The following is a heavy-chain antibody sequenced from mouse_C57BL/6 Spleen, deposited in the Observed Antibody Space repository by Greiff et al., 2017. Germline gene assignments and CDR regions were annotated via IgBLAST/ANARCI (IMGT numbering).Heavy chain of an antibody. CDR1: GFTFSSYG. D-gene: IGHD4-1*01. J-gene: IGHJ2*01. Sequence: EVMLVESGGDLVKPGGSLKLSCAASGFTFSSYGMSWVRQTPDKRLEWVATISSGGSYTYYPDSVKGRFTISRDNAKNTLYLQMSSLKSEDTAMYYCARHENWDYFDYWGQGTTLTVSS. V-gene: IGHV5-6*01. CDR2: ISSGGSYT. CDR3: ARHENWDYFDY.